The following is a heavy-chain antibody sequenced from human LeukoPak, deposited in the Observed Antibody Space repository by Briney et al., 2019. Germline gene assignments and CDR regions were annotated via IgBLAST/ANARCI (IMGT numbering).Heavy chain of an antibody. V-gene: IGHV1-2*02. Sequence: HRASVKVSCKASGYTFTGYYMHWVRQAPGQGLEWMGWINPNSGGTNYAQKFQGRVTMTRDTSISTAYMELSRLRSDDTAVYYCARSPGQQWLVFVWYFDYWGQGTLVTVSS. CDR3: ARSPGQQWLVFVWYFDY. CDR1: GYTFTGYY. J-gene: IGHJ4*02. D-gene: IGHD6-19*01. CDR2: INPNSGGT.